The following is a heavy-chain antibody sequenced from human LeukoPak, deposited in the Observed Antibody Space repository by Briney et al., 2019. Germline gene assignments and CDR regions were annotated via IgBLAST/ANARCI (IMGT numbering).Heavy chain of an antibody. J-gene: IGHJ4*02. V-gene: IGHV3-30*18. D-gene: IGHD1-1*01. CDR1: GFTFSSYG. Sequence: GGSLRLSCAASGFTFSSYGMHWVRQAPGKGLEWVAVISYDGSNKYYADSVKGRFTISRDNSKNTLYLQMNSLRAEDTAVYYCAKGSRGYWNPNLSFDYWGQGTLVTVSS. CDR2: ISYDGSNK. CDR3: AKGSRGYWNPNLSFDY.